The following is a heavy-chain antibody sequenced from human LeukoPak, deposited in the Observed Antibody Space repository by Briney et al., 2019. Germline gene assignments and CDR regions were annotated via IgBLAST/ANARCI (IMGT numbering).Heavy chain of an antibody. D-gene: IGHD3-3*01. Sequence: GASVKVSCKASGYTFTGYYMHWVRQAPGQGLEWMGRINPNSGGTNYAQKFQGRVTMTRDTSISTAYMELSRLRSDDTAVYYCARSPVENYDFWSGYYLYWGQGTLVTVSS. CDR2: INPNSGGT. CDR3: ARSPVENYDFWSGYYLY. J-gene: IGHJ4*02. CDR1: GYTFTGYY. V-gene: IGHV1-2*06.